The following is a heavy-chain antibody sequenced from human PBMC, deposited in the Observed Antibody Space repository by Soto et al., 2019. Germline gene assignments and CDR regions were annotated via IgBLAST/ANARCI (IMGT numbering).Heavy chain of an antibody. V-gene: IGHV3-33*01. Sequence: QVQLVESGGGVVQPEKSLRLSCAASGFIFSNYGMHWVRQAPGKGLEWVAVIWYDGHKEYYADSVKGRFIISRDNSRNTVYLQMNSLRAEDTAVYYCAREREVDYYHWFDPWGQGTLVTVSS. J-gene: IGHJ5*02. CDR3: AREREVDYYHWFDP. CDR2: IWYDGHKE. D-gene: IGHD3-3*02. CDR1: GFIFSNYG.